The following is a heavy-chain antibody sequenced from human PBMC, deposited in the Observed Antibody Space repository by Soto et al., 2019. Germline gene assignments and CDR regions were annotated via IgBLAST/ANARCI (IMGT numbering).Heavy chain of an antibody. Sequence: ESGGGLVQPGGSLRLSCAASGFTFSSYAMSWVRQAPGKGLEWVSAISGSGGSTYYADSVKGRFTISRDNSKNTLYLQMNSLRAEDTAVYYCATAITMIVVVITDYWGQGTLVTVSS. CDR3: ATAITMIVVVITDY. V-gene: IGHV3-23*01. CDR2: ISGSGGST. J-gene: IGHJ4*02. CDR1: GFTFSSYA. D-gene: IGHD3-22*01.